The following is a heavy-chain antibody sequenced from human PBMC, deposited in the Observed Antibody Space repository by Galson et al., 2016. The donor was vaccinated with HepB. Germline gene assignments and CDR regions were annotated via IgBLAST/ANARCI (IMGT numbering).Heavy chain of an antibody. Sequence: SLRLSCAASGFTFSTSEMNWVRQAPGKGLEWVSYISSSGSPIHYADSVKGRFAISRDNAKNSLYLQMNSLRTEDTALYYCARSVGGATRNDYWGQGTLVTVSS. CDR3: ARSVGGATRNDY. D-gene: IGHD1-26*01. V-gene: IGHV3-48*03. J-gene: IGHJ4*02. CDR1: GFTFSTSE. CDR2: ISSSGSPI.